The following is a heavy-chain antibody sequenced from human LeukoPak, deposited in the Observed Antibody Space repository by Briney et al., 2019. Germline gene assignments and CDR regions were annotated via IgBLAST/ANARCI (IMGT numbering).Heavy chain of an antibody. D-gene: IGHD1-26*01. Sequence: GGSLRLSCAASGFTVSSNYMSWVRQAPGKGLEWVSVIYSGGSTYYADSVKGRFTISRDNSKNTLYLQMNSLRAEDTAVYYCARGRDLLPTPDFDYWGQGTLVTVSS. CDR2: IYSGGST. CDR1: GFTVSSNY. V-gene: IGHV3-66*01. CDR3: ARGRDLLPTPDFDY. J-gene: IGHJ4*02.